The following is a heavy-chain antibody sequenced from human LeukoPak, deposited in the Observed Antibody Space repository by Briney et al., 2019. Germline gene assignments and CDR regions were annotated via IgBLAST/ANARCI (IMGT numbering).Heavy chain of an antibody. V-gene: IGHV3-7*01. CDR2: MKKDGSET. CDR3: GRHRSGSGTYFIDH. J-gene: IGHJ4*02. Sequence: GGSLRLSCVVSGFTFSSYSMIWVRQAPGKGLQWVANMKKDGSETNYGDSVKGRFTIYRDNAKNSLYLQMNSLRAEDTAVYYCGRHRSGSGTYFIDHWGQGTLVSVSS. D-gene: IGHD3-10*01. CDR1: GFTFSSYS.